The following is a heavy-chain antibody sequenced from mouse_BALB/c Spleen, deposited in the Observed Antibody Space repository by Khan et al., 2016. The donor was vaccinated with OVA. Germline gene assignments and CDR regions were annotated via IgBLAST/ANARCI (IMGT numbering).Heavy chain of an antibody. CDR3: ARQGGIYDGPFDY. J-gene: IGHJ2*01. V-gene: IGHV5-9-3*01. Sequence: VQLKESGGGLVKPGGSLKLSCAASGFTFYNYAMSWVRQTPEKRLEWVATVSSGGSYTYYPDSVKGRFTISRDNAKSTLYLQMSSLRSEDTAMYYCARQGGIYDGPFDYWGQGTTLTVSS. D-gene: IGHD2-3*01. CDR2: VSSGGSYT. CDR1: GFTFYNYA.